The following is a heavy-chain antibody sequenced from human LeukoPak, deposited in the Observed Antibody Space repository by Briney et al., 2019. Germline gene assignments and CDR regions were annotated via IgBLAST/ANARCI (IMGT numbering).Heavy chain of an antibody. D-gene: IGHD3-3*01. J-gene: IGHJ6*02. CDR2: ISYDGRNK. V-gene: IGHV3-30*03. CDR3: ARDRGVWSGYLTYYYGMDV. CDR1: GFTFSNYG. Sequence: LAGRSLRLSCAASGFTFSNYGIHWVRQAPGKGLEGVAAISYDGRNKFYPDSVKGRFTISRDNSKNTLYLQMNSLRAEDTAVYYCARDRGVWSGYLTYYYGMDVWGQGTTVTVSS.